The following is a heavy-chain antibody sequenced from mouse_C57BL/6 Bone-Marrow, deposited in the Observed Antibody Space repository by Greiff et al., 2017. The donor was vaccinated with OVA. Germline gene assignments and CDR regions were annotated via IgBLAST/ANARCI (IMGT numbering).Heavy chain of an antibody. CDR2: IDPSDSYT. CDR1: GYTFTSYW. V-gene: IGHV1-50*01. J-gene: IGHJ3*01. Sequence: QVQLQQPGAELVKPGASVKLSCKASGYTFTSYWMQWVKQRPGQGLEWIGEIDPSDSYTNYNQKFKGKATLTVDTSSRPAYMQLSSLTSEDSAVYYCARERITTVPFAYGGQGTLVTVSA. CDR3: ARERITTVPFAY. D-gene: IGHD1-1*01.